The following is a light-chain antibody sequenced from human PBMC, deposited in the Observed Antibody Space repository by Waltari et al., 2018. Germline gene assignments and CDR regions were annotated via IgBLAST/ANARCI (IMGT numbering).Light chain of an antibody. CDR3: QQFSGFPWT. J-gene: IGKJ1*01. CDR1: QAIRSD. CDR2: AAS. Sequence: IQLAQSPSSLSASVGDRATITCRASQAIRSDLAWYQQKPGQVPKLLIYAASTLQSGVPSRFSGSGSGTDFSLTISSLQPEDFATYYCQQFSGFPWTFGQGTKVGIK. V-gene: IGKV1-9*01.